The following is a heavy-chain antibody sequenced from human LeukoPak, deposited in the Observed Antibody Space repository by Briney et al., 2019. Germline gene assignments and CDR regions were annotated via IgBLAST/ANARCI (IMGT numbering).Heavy chain of an antibody. CDR1: GFTFSSYS. Sequence: GGSLRLSCAASGFTFSSYSMNWVRQAPGKGLEWVSFISTSSIYIYYADSLKGRFTISRDNAKNSLYLQMNSLRAEDTAVYYCARGRIAARGSYYFDYWGQGTLVTVSS. CDR3: ARGRIAARGSYYFDY. CDR2: ISTSSIYI. V-gene: IGHV3-21*01. J-gene: IGHJ4*02. D-gene: IGHD6-6*01.